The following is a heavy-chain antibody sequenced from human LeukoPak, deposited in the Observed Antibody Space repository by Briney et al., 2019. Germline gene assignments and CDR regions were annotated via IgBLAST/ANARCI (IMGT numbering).Heavy chain of an antibody. D-gene: IGHD4-11*01. CDR1: GGTFSSYA. V-gene: IGHV1-69*13. Sequence: GASVKVSCKASGGTFSSYAISWVRQAPGQGLEWMGGIIPIFGTANYAQKFQGRVTITADESTSTAYMELSSLRSEDTAVYYCARNPLKGAMTTVTTYYYYYYMDVWGKGTTVTVSS. CDR3: ARNPLKGAMTTVTTYYYYYYMDV. J-gene: IGHJ6*03. CDR2: IIPIFGTA.